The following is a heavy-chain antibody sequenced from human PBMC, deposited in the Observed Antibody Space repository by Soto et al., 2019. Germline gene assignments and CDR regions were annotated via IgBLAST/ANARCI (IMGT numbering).Heavy chain of an antibody. D-gene: IGHD3-3*01. V-gene: IGHV4-34*08. CDR2: INPSGST. J-gene: IGHJ6*02. CDR3: ACYERLLYRTYCYCGMDV. Sequence: ETLTLSCDVYGWTFSSYYRGWVRQPPGKGLEWMGEINPSGSTNYNPSLKRRVTGTVDTSKNKCSLTPSSVTGADTAVYYCACYERLLYRTYCYCGMDVWGQGTTVTVSS. CDR1: GWTFSSYY.